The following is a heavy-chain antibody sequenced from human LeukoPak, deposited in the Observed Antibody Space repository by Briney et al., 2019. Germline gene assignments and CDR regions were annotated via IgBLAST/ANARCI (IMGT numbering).Heavy chain of an antibody. CDR1: GFTFSSYA. CDR3: AKITDSIQPEDAFDI. J-gene: IGHJ3*02. CDR2: ISYDGSNK. V-gene: IGHV3-30*18. D-gene: IGHD3-22*01. Sequence: PSGGSLRLSCAASGFTFSSYAMHWVRQAPGKGLEWVAVISYDGSNKYYADSVKGRFTISRDNSKNTLYLQMNSLRAEDTAVYYCAKITDSIQPEDAFDIWGQGTMVTVSS.